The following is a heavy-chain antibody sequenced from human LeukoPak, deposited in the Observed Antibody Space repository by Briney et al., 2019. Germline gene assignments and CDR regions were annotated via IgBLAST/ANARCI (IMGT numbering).Heavy chain of an antibody. Sequence: GRSLRLSCAASGFTFSSYGMHWVRQAPGKGLEWVAVISYDGSNKYYADSVKGRFTISRDNSKNTLYLQMNSLRAEDTAVYYCAKDVAGDGEAIVDYWGQGTLATVSS. CDR3: AKDVAGDGEAIVDY. J-gene: IGHJ4*02. D-gene: IGHD2-15*01. CDR2: ISYDGSNK. CDR1: GFTFSSYG. V-gene: IGHV3-30*18.